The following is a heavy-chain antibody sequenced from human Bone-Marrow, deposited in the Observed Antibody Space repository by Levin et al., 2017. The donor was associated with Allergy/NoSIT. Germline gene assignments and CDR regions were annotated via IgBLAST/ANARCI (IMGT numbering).Heavy chain of an antibody. J-gene: IGHJ5*02. CDR2: INWDGSSI. CDR3: VRDPYSTSSTVQRGFWFDP. V-gene: IGHV3-9*01. CDR1: GFTFDDYT. D-gene: IGHD6-6*01. Sequence: GGSLRLSCAASGFTFDDYTMHWVRQTPGKGLEWVSRINWDGSSIVYADSVKGRFTISRDNAKNSLFLHMNSLRAEDTAVYYCVRDPYSTSSTVQRGFWFDPWGQGTLVTVSS.